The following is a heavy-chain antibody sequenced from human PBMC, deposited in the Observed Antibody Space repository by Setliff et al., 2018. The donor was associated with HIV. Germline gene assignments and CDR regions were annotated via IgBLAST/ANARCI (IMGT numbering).Heavy chain of an antibody. V-gene: IGHV1-69*10. CDR3: ARDRLGHIDRPYFDY. Sequence: SVKVSCKASGGTFNNDAISWVRQAPGQGLEWMGGIVPVLGITNYPPKFQGRVTITTDESTTTAYMDLSSLRSEDTAVYYCARDRLGHIDRPYFDYWGQGTLVTVSS. CDR2: IVPVLGIT. J-gene: IGHJ4*02. CDR1: GGTFNNDA. D-gene: IGHD2-21*01.